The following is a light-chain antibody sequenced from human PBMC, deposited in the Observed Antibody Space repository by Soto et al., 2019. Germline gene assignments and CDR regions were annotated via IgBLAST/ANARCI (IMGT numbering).Light chain of an antibody. J-gene: IGLJ3*02. CDR2: SIS. V-gene: IGLV7-43*01. CDR1: TGAVTSGFY. CDR3: LVFYDNTWV. Sequence: QAVVTQEPSLTVSPGGTVTLTCASSTGAVTSGFYPNWFQQKPGQAPRALIYSISNRHSWTPARFSGSLLGGKAALTLSGVRTEDEAEYYCLVFYDNTWVFGGGTKLTVL.